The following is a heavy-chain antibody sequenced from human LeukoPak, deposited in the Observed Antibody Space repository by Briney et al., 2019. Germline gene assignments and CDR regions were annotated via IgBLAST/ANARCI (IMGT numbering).Heavy chain of an antibody. CDR1: GGSISSYY. V-gene: IGHV4-4*07. CDR2: IYTSGST. Sequence: SETLSLTCTVSGGSISSYYWSWIRQPAGKGLEWIGRIYTSGSTNYNPSLKSRVTMSVDTSKNQFSLKLSSVTAADTAVYYCARDFTMVRGARGLNWFDPWGQGTQVTVSS. CDR3: ARDFTMVRGARGLNWFDP. J-gene: IGHJ5*02. D-gene: IGHD3-10*01.